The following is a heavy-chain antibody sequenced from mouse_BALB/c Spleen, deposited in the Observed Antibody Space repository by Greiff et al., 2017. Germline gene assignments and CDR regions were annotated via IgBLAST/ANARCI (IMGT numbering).Heavy chain of an antibody. J-gene: IGHJ3*01. CDR3: ARNDYDYIAY. CDR1: GFTFSSFG. CDR2: ISSGSSTI. D-gene: IGHD2-4*01. Sequence: EVKLVESGGGLVQPGGSRKLSCAASGFTFSSFGMHWVRQAPEKGLEWVAYISSGSSTIYYADTVKGRFIISRDNPKNTLFLQMTNLRSEDTAMYYCARNDYDYIAYWGQGTLVTVSA. V-gene: IGHV5-17*02.